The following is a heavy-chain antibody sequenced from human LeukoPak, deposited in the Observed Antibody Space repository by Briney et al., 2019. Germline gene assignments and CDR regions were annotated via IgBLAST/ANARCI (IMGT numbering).Heavy chain of an antibody. CDR2: IYYSGST. V-gene: IGHV4-59*01. CDR1: GGSISRYY. Sequence: PSETLSLTCTVSGGSISRYYWSWIRQPPGEGLEWIGYIYYSGSTNYKPSLKSRVTISVDASKNQFSLKLRSVTAADTAVYYCASVWSGYDVFDIWGQGSMVTVSS. J-gene: IGHJ3*02. D-gene: IGHD3-3*01. CDR3: ASVWSGYDVFDI.